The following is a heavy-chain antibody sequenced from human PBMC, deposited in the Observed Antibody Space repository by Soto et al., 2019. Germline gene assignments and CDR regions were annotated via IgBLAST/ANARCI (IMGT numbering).Heavy chain of an antibody. CDR1: GGSISSSNW. D-gene: IGHD4-17*01. V-gene: IGHV4-4*02. CDR3: AIVSIRAGDGDYPYYYCMDV. J-gene: IGHJ6*02. Sequence: QVQLQESGPGLVKPSGTLSLTCAVSGGSISSSNWWSWVRQPPGKGLEWIGEIYHSGSTNYNPSLKSRVTISVDKSKYQFSLKLSSVTAADTAVYYCAIVSIRAGDGDYPYYYCMDVWGQGTTVTVSS. CDR2: IYHSGST.